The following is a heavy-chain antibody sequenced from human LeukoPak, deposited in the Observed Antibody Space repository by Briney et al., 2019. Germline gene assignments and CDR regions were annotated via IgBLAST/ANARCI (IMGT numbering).Heavy chain of an antibody. Sequence: GGSLRLSCAASGFTFSSYGMHWVRQAPGKGLEGVAVISYDGSNKYYADSVKGRFTISRDNSKNTLYLQMNSLRAEDTAVYYCAKDQRVAAAGNPSDYWGQGTLVTVSS. CDR1: GFTFSSYG. CDR2: ISYDGSNK. D-gene: IGHD6-13*01. CDR3: AKDQRVAAAGNPSDY. V-gene: IGHV3-30*18. J-gene: IGHJ4*02.